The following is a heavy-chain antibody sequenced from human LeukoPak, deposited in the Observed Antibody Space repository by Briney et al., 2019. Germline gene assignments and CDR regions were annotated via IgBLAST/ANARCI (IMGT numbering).Heavy chain of an antibody. CDR3: ARRYCSSTSCWRGYFQH. CDR1: GYTFTGCY. CDR2: INPNSGGT. D-gene: IGHD2-2*01. Sequence: ASVKVSCKASGYTFTGCYMHWVRQAPGQGLEWMGWINPNSGGTNYAQKFQGRVTMTRDTSISTAYMELSRLRSDDTAVYYCARRYCSSTSCWRGYFQHWGQGTLVTVSS. V-gene: IGHV1-2*02. J-gene: IGHJ1*01.